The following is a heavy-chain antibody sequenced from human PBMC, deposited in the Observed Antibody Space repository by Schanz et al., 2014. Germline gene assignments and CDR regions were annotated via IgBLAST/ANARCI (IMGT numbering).Heavy chain of an antibody. CDR1: GFTFSSYG. CDR3: ARANYRRKVNFDY. D-gene: IGHD3-10*01. J-gene: IGHJ4*02. CDR2: IWYDENNK. Sequence: QVQLVESGGGVVQFGRSLRLSCVASGFTFSSYGMHWVRQAPGKGLEWVAVIWYDENNKYYADSVKGRFTMSRDNSKNTFCLQFNSLRAEDTAVYSCARANYRRKVNFDYWGRGTLVTVSS. V-gene: IGHV3-33*01.